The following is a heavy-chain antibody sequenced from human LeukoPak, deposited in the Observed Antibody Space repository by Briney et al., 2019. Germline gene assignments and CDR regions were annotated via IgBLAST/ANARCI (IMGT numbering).Heavy chain of an antibody. V-gene: IGHV1-18*01. CDR2: ISAYNGNT. J-gene: IGHJ4*02. CDR1: GYTFTSYG. D-gene: IGHD3-22*01. Sequence: ASVKVSCKASGYTFTSYGISWVRQAPGQGLKWMGWISAYNGNTNYAQKLQGRVTMTTDTSTSTAYMELRSLRSDDTAVYYCARDLRREYYYDSSGYYFHYWGQGTLVTVSS. CDR3: ARDLRREYYYDSSGYYFHY.